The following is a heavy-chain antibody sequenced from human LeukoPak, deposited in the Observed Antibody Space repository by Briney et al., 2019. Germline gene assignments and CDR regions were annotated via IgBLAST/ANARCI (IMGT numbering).Heavy chain of an antibody. V-gene: IGHV3-23*01. J-gene: IGHJ4*02. Sequence: GGSLRLSCAASGFTFSSYAMNWVRPAPGKGLEWVSGISGSGAGTYHADSVKGRFTISRDNSKNTLYLQMNSLRAEDTAVYYCAKDAGGGYSYGSEDYFDYWGQGTLVTVSS. CDR1: GFTFSSYA. CDR3: AKDAGGGYSYGSEDYFDY. CDR2: ISGSGAGT. D-gene: IGHD5-18*01.